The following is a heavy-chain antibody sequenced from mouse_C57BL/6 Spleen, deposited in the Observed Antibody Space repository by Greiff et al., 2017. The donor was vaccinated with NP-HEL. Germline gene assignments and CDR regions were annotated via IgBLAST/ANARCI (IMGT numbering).Heavy chain of an antibody. CDR3: AIYGTGAMDY. CDR1: GYTFTSYW. J-gene: IGHJ4*01. CDR2: IHPNSGNT. V-gene: IGHV1-64*01. D-gene: IGHD1-1*01. Sequence: QVHVKQPGAELVKPGASVKLSCKASGYTFTSYWMHWVKQRPGQGLEWIGMIHPNSGNTNYNEKFKSKATLTVDKSSSTAYMQLSSLTSEDSAVYYCAIYGTGAMDYWGQGTSVTVSS.